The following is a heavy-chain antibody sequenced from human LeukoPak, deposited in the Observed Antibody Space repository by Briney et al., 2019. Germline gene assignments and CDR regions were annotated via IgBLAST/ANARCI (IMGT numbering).Heavy chain of an antibody. Sequence: PGGSLRLSCAASGFIFSNAWMSWVRQAPGKGLEWISYITSSSTTIYYADSVKGRFTISRDNAKNSLYLQMNSLRDEDTAVYYCARIGDWSGWGQGTLVTVSS. D-gene: IGHD2-21*02. CDR1: GFIFSNAW. J-gene: IGHJ4*02. CDR2: ITSSSTTI. V-gene: IGHV3-48*02. CDR3: ARIGDWSG.